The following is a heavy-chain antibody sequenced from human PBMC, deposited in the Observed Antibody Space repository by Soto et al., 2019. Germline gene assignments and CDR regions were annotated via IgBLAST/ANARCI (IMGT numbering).Heavy chain of an antibody. V-gene: IGHV3-7*01. CDR1: GFTFSSYW. D-gene: IGHD2-2*01. Sequence: GGSLRLSCAASGFTFSSYWMSWVRQAPGKGLEWVANIKQDGSEKYNVDSVKGRFTISRDNAKNSLYLQMNSLRAEDTAGYYCAVAMLDYYYYYYMDVWGKGTTVTVSS. CDR3: AVAMLDYYYYYYMDV. CDR2: IKQDGSEK. J-gene: IGHJ6*03.